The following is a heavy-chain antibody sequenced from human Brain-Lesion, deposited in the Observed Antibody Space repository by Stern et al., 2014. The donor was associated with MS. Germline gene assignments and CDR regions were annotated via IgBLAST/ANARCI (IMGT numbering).Heavy chain of an antibody. J-gene: IGHJ4*02. Sequence: VQLVASGAEVKKPGESLKISCQGSGYRFTSNWIGWVRQMPGKGLEWMGISWPGDSDTRYSPSFQGQVTISADKSISTAYLQWSSLQASDTAMYYCARRGDSSSSGFDYWGQGTLVIVSS. CDR3: ARRGDSSSSGFDY. CDR1: GYRFTSNW. V-gene: IGHV5-51*01. CDR2: SWPGDSDT. D-gene: IGHD6-6*01.